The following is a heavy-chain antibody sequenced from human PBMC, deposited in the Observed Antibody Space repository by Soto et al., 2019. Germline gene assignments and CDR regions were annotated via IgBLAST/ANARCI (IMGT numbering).Heavy chain of an antibody. CDR1: GGSISSGGYY. CDR2: IYYSGST. D-gene: IGHD3-3*01. CDR3: ARFLRAPTIFGVVAPGLRYAFDI. Sequence: QVQLQESGPGLVKPSQTLSLTCTVSGGSISSGGYYWSWIRQHPGKGLEWIGYIYYSGSTYYNPSLKRRVTLSVDTSKNQFSLKLSSVTAADTAVYYCARFLRAPTIFGVVAPGLRYAFDIWGQGTMVTVSS. V-gene: IGHV4-31*03. J-gene: IGHJ3*02.